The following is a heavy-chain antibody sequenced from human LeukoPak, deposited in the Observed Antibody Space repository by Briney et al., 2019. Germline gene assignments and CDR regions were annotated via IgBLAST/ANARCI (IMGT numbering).Heavy chain of an antibody. Sequence: PGGSLRLSCAASGFTVSSNYMSWVRQSPGRGLEWVSLLYSGGRTYFADSVKGRFTISRDNAKNSLYLQMNSLRAEDTAVYYCARATDYYDSSGLSSDAFDIWGQGTMVTVSS. CDR3: ARATDYYDSSGLSSDAFDI. D-gene: IGHD3-22*01. CDR1: GFTVSSNY. V-gene: IGHV3-53*01. J-gene: IGHJ3*02. CDR2: LYSGGRT.